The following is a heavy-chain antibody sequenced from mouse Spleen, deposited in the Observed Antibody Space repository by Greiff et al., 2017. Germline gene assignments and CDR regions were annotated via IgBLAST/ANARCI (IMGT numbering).Heavy chain of an antibody. CDR2: IRNKANGYTT. D-gene: IGHD4-1*01. CDR3: ARSVHWDLYYFDY. V-gene: IGHV7-3*01. Sequence: EVHLVESGGGLVQPGGSLSLSCAASGFTFTDYYMSWVRQPPGKALEWLGFIRNKANGYTTEYSASVKGRFTISRDNSQSILYLQMNALRAEDSATYYCARSVHWDLYYFDYWGQGTTLTVSS. J-gene: IGHJ2*01. CDR1: GFTFTDYY.